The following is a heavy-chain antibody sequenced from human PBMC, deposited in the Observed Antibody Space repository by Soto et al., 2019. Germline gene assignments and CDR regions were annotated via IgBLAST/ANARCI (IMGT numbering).Heavy chain of an antibody. Sequence: QVQLQESGPGLVKPSETLSLTCTVSGGSVSSGTYYWSWIRQPPGKGLEWIGYIYYPGSTNYNPSVKSRVTLSIDTSKNQFSLQLSSVTAADTAVFYCARSRGTVYDSLPDYWGQGTLVTVSS. CDR1: GGSVSSGTYY. J-gene: IGHJ4*01. D-gene: IGHD3-22*01. V-gene: IGHV4-61*01. CDR2: IYYPGST. CDR3: ARSRGTVYDSLPDY.